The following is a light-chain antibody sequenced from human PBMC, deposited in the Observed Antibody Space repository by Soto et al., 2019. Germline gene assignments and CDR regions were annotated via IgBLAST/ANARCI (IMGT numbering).Light chain of an antibody. J-gene: IGKJ1*01. CDR1: QSVSSSS. CDR3: QHYGTSMWT. CDR2: DTS. Sequence: EIVLTQSPGTLSLSPGERAILSCRASQSVSSSSLSWYQQKPGQAPRLLIYDTSSRATDIPDRFSGSGSGTDFSLTISRLEPEDFTVYYCQHYGTSMWTFGQGTTVEIK. V-gene: IGKV3-20*01.